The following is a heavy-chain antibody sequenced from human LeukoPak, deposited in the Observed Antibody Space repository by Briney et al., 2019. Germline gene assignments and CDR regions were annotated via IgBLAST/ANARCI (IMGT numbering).Heavy chain of an antibody. CDR1: GFTFSSYG. CDR2: ISYDGSNK. D-gene: IGHD2-2*01. J-gene: IGHJ4*02. Sequence: GRSLRLSYAASGFTFSSYGMHWVRQAPGKGLEWVAVISYDGSNKYYADSVKGRFTISRDNSKNTLYLQMNSLRAEDTAVYYCAGVVPAGPFDYWGQGTLVTVSS. V-gene: IGHV3-30*03. CDR3: AGVVPAGPFDY.